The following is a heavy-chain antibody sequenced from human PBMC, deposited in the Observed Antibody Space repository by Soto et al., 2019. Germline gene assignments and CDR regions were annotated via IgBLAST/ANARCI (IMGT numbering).Heavy chain of an antibody. CDR1: GYTFSGYD. CDR2: VSPDSGST. J-gene: IGHJ6*02. D-gene: IGHD3-3*01. V-gene: IGHV1-8*01. CDR3: ARATELRYVEWSVYRGVNYAMDV. Sequence: QVQLVQSGAEVKKPGASVRVSCKASGYTFSGYDINWVRQATGQGLEWMGWVSPDSGSTGYAGIFQGRVTMTWDRSTTTAYMDRSSLTSEDSAGYYCARATELRYVEWSVYRGVNYAMDVWGQGTTVTVSS.